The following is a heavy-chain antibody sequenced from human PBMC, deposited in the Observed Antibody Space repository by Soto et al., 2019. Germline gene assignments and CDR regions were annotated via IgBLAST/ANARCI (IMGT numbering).Heavy chain of an antibody. D-gene: IGHD3-3*01. J-gene: IGHJ6*02. CDR2: IIPIFGTA. CDR1: GGTFSSYA. V-gene: IGHV1-69*01. Sequence: QVQLVQSGAEVKKPGSSVKVSCKASGGTFSSYAISWVRQAPGQGLEWMGGIIPIFGTANYAQKFQGRVTITADESTSTAYMELSSLRSEDTAVYYCARALSYKEGLVGHDFWSGYYYGMDVWGQGTTVTVSS. CDR3: ARALSYKEGLVGHDFWSGYYYGMDV.